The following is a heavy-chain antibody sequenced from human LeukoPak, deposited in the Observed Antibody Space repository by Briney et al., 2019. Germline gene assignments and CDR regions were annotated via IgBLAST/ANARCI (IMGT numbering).Heavy chain of an antibody. CDR1: GFTFSRYW. J-gene: IGHJ4*02. Sequence: GGSLRLSCAASGFTFSRYWMTWVRQAPGKGLEWVANIKHDGSEKYYLDSVKGRFSISRDNAKNSLYLQMNSLRAEDTAVYYCARDSLTSASYYIWGQGTLVTVSS. D-gene: IGHD1-26*01. CDR3: ARDSLTSASYYI. V-gene: IGHV3-7*01. CDR2: IKHDGSEK.